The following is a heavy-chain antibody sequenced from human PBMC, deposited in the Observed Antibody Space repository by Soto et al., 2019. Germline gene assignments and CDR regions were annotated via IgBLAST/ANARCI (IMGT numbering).Heavy chain of an antibody. CDR2: INHSGST. J-gene: IGHJ5*02. D-gene: IGHD6-13*01. CDR3: ARLKRAAAGKRNWFDP. CDR1: VVSFSVYY. V-gene: IGHV4-34*01. Sequence: AETLSLTCAVYVVSFSVYYWSWIRQPPVKGLEWIGEINHSGSTNYNPSLKSRVTISVDTSKNQFSLKLSSVTAADTAVYYCARLKRAAAGKRNWFDPWGQGTLVTVSS.